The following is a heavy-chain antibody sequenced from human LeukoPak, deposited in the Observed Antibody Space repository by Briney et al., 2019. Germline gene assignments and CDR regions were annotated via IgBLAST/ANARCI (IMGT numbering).Heavy chain of an antibody. Sequence: GGSLRLSCAVSGFTVSSNYMNWVRQAPGKGLEWVSHIYSGGSTYYADSVKGRFTISRDNSKNTLYLQMNSLRAEDTAVYYCARGGSGYELGYWGQGTLVTVSS. CDR2: IYSGGST. V-gene: IGHV3-66*02. D-gene: IGHD5-12*01. CDR1: GFTVSSNY. J-gene: IGHJ4*02. CDR3: ARGGSGYELGY.